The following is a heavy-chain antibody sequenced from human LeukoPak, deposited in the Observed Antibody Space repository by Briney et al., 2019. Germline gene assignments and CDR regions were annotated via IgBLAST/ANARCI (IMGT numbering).Heavy chain of an antibody. CDR3: ARGRGDSSGYYSGWFDP. CDR1: GFTFSSYD. D-gene: IGHD3-22*01. CDR2: IGTAGDT. J-gene: IGHJ5*02. V-gene: IGHV3-13*01. Sequence: PGGSLRLSCAASGFTFSSYDMHWVRQATGKGLEWVSAIGTAGDTYYPGSVKGRFTISRENAKNSLYLQMNSLRAGDTAVYYCARGRGDSSGYYSGWFDPWGQGTLVTVSS.